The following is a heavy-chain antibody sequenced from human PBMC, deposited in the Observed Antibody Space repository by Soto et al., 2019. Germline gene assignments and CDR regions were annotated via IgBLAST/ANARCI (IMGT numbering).Heavy chain of an antibody. CDR2: IIPIFGTA. CDR1: GGTFSSYA. CDR3: ASRRPSYDILTGYPVPNYGMDV. J-gene: IGHJ6*01. D-gene: IGHD3-9*01. V-gene: IGHV1-69*13. Sequence: ASVKVSCKASGGTFSSYAISWVRQAPGQGLEWMGGIIPIFGTANYAQKFQGRVTITADESTSTAYMELSSLRSEDTAVYYCASRRPSYDILTGYPVPNYGMDVWGQGTTVTVSS.